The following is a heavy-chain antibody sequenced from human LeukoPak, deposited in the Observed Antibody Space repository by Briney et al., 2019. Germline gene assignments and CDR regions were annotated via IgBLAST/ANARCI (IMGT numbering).Heavy chain of an antibody. CDR1: GFTVNSNY. CDR3: ARDDALGYYYYMDV. J-gene: IGHJ6*03. V-gene: IGHV3-66*02. Sequence: GGSLRLXCAASGFTVNSNYMNWVRQAPGKELEWVSVIYSGGNTYYADSVKGRFTISRDTSKNTLYLQMNSLRAEDTAVYYCARDDALGYYYYMDVWGKGTTVTVSS. CDR2: IYSGGNT. D-gene: IGHD2-2*01.